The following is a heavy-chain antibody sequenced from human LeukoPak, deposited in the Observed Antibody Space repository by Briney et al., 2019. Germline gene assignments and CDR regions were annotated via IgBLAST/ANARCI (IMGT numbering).Heavy chain of an antibody. D-gene: IGHD6-13*01. CDR1: GFTFSSYS. V-gene: IGHV3-21*01. CDR2: ISSSSSYI. J-gene: IGHJ4*02. Sequence: PGGSLRLSCAASGFTFSSYSINWVRQAPGKGLEWVSSISSSSSYIYYADSVKGRFTISRDNAKNSLYLQMNGLRAEDTAVYYCARELVGIADYWGQGTLVTVSS. CDR3: ARELVGIADY.